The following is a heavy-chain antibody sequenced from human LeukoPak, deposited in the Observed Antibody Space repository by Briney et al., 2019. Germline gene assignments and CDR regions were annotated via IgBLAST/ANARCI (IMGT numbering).Heavy chain of an antibody. Sequence: SLRLSCAASGFTFDDYAMHWVRQTPGKGLEWVSGICWNSGSIGYADSVKGRFTISRDNAKNSLYMQMNRLRAEDTALYYCAKDGKVVGYYYYYYMDVWGKGTTVTVSS. CDR1: GFTFDDYA. CDR3: AKDGKVVGYYYYYYMDV. V-gene: IGHV3-9*01. CDR2: ICWNSGSI. J-gene: IGHJ6*03. D-gene: IGHD2-15*01.